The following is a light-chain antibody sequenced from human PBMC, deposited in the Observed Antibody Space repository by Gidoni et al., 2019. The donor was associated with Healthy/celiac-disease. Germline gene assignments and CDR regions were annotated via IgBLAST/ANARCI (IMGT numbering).Light chain of an antibody. V-gene: IGKV2-28*01. CDR3: MQALQTPRT. CDR2: LGS. CDR1: QSLLHSNGYNY. Sequence: SPLSLPVTPGEPASISCRSSQSLLHSNGYNYLDWYLQKPGQSPQLLIYLGSNRASGVPDRFSGSGSGTDFTLKISRVEAEDVGVYYCMQALQTPRTFXQXTKVEIK. J-gene: IGKJ1*01.